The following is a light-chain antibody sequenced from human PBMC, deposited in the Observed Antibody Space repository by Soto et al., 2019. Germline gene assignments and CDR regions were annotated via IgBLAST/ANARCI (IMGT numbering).Light chain of an antibody. V-gene: IGKV1-39*01. CDR3: QQNYNIPLT. Sequence: DIQMTQSPTSLAASVGDSVTITCRASRHSSSYVSWYQKKPGKAPNLLIYATDTLRSGVPSRFSGSRSGTDFTLTINSLPPEDSATYYCQQNYNIPLTFGGGTKVEIK. CDR2: ATD. CDR1: RHSSSY. J-gene: IGKJ4*01.